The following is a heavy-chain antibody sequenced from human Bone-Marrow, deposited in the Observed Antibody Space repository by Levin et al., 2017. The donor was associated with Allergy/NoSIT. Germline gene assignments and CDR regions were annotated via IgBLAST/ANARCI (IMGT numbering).Heavy chain of an antibody. V-gene: IGHV3-23*01. Sequence: GGSLRLSCAASQFTFSTYPMSWVRQAPGQGLEWVSAIFAGGDGTFYADSMKGRFTISRDNAKNTLYLQMNSLTTEDTAVYYCARYELGINYLGMDVWGQGTTVTVSS. CDR2: IFAGGDGT. J-gene: IGHJ6*02. CDR3: ARYELGINYLGMDV. D-gene: IGHD7-27*01. CDR1: QFTFSTYP.